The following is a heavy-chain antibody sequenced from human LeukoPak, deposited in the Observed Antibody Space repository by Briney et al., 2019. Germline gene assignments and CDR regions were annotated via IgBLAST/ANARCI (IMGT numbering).Heavy chain of an antibody. Sequence: PSETLSLTCAVYGGSFSGYYWSWIRQPPGKGLEWIGEINHSGSTNYNPSLKSRVTISVDTSKNQFSLKLSSVTAADTAVYYCARDGIPSGTYYANWFNPWGQGTLVTVSS. CDR1: GGSFSGYY. CDR2: INHSGST. J-gene: IGHJ5*02. V-gene: IGHV4-34*01. D-gene: IGHD1-26*01. CDR3: ARDGIPSGTYYANWFNP.